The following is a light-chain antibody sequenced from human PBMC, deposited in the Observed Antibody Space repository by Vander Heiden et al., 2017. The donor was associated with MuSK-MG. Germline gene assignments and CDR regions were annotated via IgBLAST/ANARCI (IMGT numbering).Light chain of an antibody. CDR2: WAS. Sequence: DIVMTQSPESLAVSLGERATINCKSSQSVLYSSNNKKYLAWFQQKPGQPPKLLIYWASTRESGVPDRFSGSGSGTHFTLTISSLQAEDVAVYYCQQDDSTPLTFGGGTKVXIK. J-gene: IGKJ4*01. CDR1: QSVLYSSNNKKY. CDR3: QQDDSTPLT. V-gene: IGKV4-1*01.